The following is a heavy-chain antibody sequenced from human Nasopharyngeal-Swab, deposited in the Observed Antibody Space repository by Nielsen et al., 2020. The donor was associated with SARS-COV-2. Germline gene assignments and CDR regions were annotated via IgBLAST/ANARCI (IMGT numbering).Heavy chain of an antibody. CDR3: ARGSGSYKEILFDY. CDR1: GFTFSSYG. D-gene: IGHD1-26*01. CDR2: ISYDGSNK. Sequence: GESLKISCAASGFTFSSYGMHWVRQAPGKGLEWVAVISYDGSNKYYADFVKGRFTISRDNSKNTLYLQMNSLRAEDTAVYYCARGSGSYKEILFDYWGQGTLVTVSS. V-gene: IGHV3-30*03. J-gene: IGHJ4*02.